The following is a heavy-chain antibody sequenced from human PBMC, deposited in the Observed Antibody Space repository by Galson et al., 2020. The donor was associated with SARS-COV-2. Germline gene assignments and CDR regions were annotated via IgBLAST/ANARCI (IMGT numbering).Heavy chain of an antibody. Sequence: GESLKISCAASGFTFSSYGMHWVRQAPGKGLEWVAVISYDGSNKYYADSVKGRFTISRDNSKNTLYLQMNSLRAEDTAVYYCAKRGGTYCSGGSCDGGYFDYWGQGTLVTVSS. J-gene: IGHJ4*02. D-gene: IGHD2-15*01. CDR2: ISYDGSNK. CDR3: AKRGGTYCSGGSCDGGYFDY. V-gene: IGHV3-30*18. CDR1: GFTFSSYG.